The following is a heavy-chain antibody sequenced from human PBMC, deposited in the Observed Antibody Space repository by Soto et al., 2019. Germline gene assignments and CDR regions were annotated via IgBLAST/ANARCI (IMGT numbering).Heavy chain of an antibody. Sequence: ALVKVSCKASGYSFTNNDVSWVRQATGRGLEWMGWMNPGSSDTGYAQKFQRIVTMTRDISIATAYMELNNLRSDDTAIYYCARMETFGSLNWFDPWGQATLVTVSS. CDR3: ARMETFGSLNWFDP. CDR2: MNPGSSDT. D-gene: IGHD3-16*01. V-gene: IGHV1-8*01. J-gene: IGHJ5*02. CDR1: GYSFTNND.